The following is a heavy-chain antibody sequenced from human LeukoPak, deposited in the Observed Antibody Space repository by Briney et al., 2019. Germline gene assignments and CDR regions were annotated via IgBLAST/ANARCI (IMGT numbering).Heavy chain of an antibody. CDR3: AKERKEDTAMAKVSYYGMDV. Sequence: GGSLRLSCAASGFTFSSYGMHWVRQAPGKGPEWVAVISYDGSNKYYADSVKGRFTISRDNSKNTLYLQMNSLRAEDTAVYYCAKERKEDTAMAKVSYYGMDVWGQGTTVTVSS. V-gene: IGHV3-30*18. CDR1: GFTFSSYG. J-gene: IGHJ6*02. CDR2: ISYDGSNK. D-gene: IGHD5-18*01.